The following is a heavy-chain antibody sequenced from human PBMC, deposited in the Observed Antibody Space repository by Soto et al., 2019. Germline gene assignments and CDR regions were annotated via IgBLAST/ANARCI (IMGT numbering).Heavy chain of an antibody. CDR1: GYTFTSYG. V-gene: IGHV1-18*01. CDR3: ARNPNPFWSGYLDWFDP. J-gene: IGHJ5*02. D-gene: IGHD3-3*01. CDR2: ISAYNGNT. Sequence: ASVKVSCKASGYTFTSYGISWVRQAPGQGLEWMGWISAYNGNTNYAQKLQGRVTMTTDTSTSTAYMELRSLRSDDTAVYYCARNPNPFWSGYLDWFDPWGQGTLVTVSS.